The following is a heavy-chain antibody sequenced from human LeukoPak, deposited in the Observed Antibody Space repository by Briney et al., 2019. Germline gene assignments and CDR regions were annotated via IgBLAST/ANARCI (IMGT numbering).Heavy chain of an antibody. CDR3: ARAVGDLDY. D-gene: IGHD2-15*01. J-gene: IGHJ4*02. V-gene: IGHV3-48*03. CDR1: GFTFSSYE. Sequence: QPGGSLRLSXAASGFTFSSYEMDWVGQAPGKGLEWVSYISSSGSTIYYADSVKGRFTISRDNAKNSLYLQMNSLRAEDTAVYYCARAVGDLDYWGQGTLVTVSS. CDR2: ISSSGSTI.